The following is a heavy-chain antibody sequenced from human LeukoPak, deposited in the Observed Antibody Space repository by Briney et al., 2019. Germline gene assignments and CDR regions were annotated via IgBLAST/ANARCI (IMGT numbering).Heavy chain of an antibody. Sequence: SETLSHTCTVSGGSISSNYWSWIRQPPGKGLEWIGYIYYSGNTNYNSSLKSRVTISVDTSKIQFSLKLSSVTAADTAVYYCARISPDCSSTSCYDFDYWGQGTLVTVSS. CDR1: GGSISSNY. V-gene: IGHV4-59*01. CDR2: IYYSGNT. D-gene: IGHD2-2*01. CDR3: ARISPDCSSTSCYDFDY. J-gene: IGHJ4*02.